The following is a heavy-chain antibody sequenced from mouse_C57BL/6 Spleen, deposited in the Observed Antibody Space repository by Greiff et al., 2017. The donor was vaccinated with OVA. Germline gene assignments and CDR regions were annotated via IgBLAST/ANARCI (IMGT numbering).Heavy chain of an antibody. CDR3: TTEGPYFDV. CDR1: GFNIKDDY. V-gene: IGHV14-4*01. J-gene: IGHJ1*03. Sequence: DVQLQESGAELVRPGASVKLSCTASGFNIKDDYMHWVKQRPEQGLEWIGWIDPENGDTEYASKFQGKATITADTSSNTAYLQLSSLTSEDTAVYYCTTEGPYFDVWGTGTTVTVSS. D-gene: IGHD3-3*01. CDR2: IDPENGDT.